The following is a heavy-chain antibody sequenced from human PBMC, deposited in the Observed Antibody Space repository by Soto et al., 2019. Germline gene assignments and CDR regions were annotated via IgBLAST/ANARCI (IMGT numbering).Heavy chain of an antibody. D-gene: IGHD5-12*01. Sequence: SGGHGGRCILQTTEKGREWIGYIYYSGSTNYNPSLKSRVTISVDTSKNQFSLKLSSVTAADTAVYYCARQRGIVATIQGDAFDILGQGTMVTGSS. CDR3: ARQRGIVATIQGDAFDI. J-gene: IGHJ3*02. CDR1: SGGHG. V-gene: IGHV4-61*07. CDR2: IYYSGST.